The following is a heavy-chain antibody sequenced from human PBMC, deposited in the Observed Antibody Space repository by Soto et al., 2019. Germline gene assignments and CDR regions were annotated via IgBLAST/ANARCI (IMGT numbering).Heavy chain of an antibody. D-gene: IGHD2-2*01. V-gene: IGHV4-30-2*01. CDR3: SRSIVTPSAMFDH. J-gene: IGHJ5*02. CDR1: GGSVNRGGYS. Sequence: PSETLSLTCAVSGGSVNRGGYSWSWIRQTPGKGLEWLAYIYRTGHTIYNPSLNSRATISLDEPNTQFSLHLTSVTAADTAVYYWSRSIVTPSAMFDHWGQGLLGTVSS. CDR2: IYRTGHT.